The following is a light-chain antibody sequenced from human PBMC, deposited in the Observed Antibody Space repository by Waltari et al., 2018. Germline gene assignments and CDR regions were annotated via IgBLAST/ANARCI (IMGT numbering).Light chain of an antibody. CDR1: QSVLYNTDNKNY. CDR3: QQYYDIPVT. V-gene: IGKV4-1*01. J-gene: IGKJ2*01. Sequence: DIVITQSPDSLPVSLRERATLNCKSSQSVLYNTDNKNYLAWYQQKPGQSPKLLIYWASTRESGVPDRFSGSGSGTDFTLTISGLQADDAAIYFCQQYYDIPVTFGQGTRLEIK. CDR2: WAS.